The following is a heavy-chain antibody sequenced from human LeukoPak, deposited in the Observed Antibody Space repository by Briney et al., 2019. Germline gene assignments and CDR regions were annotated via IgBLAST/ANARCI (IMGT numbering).Heavy chain of an antibody. J-gene: IGHJ4*02. CDR1: GITFSNAW. CDR2: IQSITDGGPT. D-gene: IGHD3-22*01. CDR3: STDLRYDSSFDC. V-gene: IGHV3-15*01. Sequence: GSLRLSCAASGITFSNAWMTWVRQAPGKGLEWVGRIQSITDGGPTDYAAPVKGRFTISRDDSKNTLYLQMNSLKTEDTAVYYCSTDLRYDSSFDCWGQGTLVTVSS.